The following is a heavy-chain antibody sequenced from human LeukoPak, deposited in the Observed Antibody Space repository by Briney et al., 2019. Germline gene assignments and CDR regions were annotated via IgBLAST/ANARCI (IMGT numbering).Heavy chain of an antibody. CDR1: GFTFNTYT. Sequence: PGGSLRLSCAASGFTFNTYTMNWVRQAPGEGLEWVSYISGSSGIIDYADSVRGRFTISSDNAKNSLYLQMNSLRAEDTAVYYCARGSTYYGSSGQVPFDYWGQGTLVTVSS. CDR3: ARGSTYYGSSGQVPFDY. V-gene: IGHV3-48*01. J-gene: IGHJ4*02. CDR2: ISGSSGII. D-gene: IGHD3-22*01.